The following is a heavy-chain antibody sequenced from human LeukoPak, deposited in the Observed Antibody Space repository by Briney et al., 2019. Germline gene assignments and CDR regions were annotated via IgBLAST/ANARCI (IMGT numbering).Heavy chain of an antibody. V-gene: IGHV3-23*01. CDR1: GFTFSSYA. CDR3: AKDRKVFEL. Sequence: GGSLRLSCAASGFTFSSYAMSWVRQAPGRGLEWVSAISDRGSTTYYADSVKGRFTISRDNSKNTLCLQMNSLRAEDTAVYYCAKDRKVFELWGRGTLVTVSS. J-gene: IGHJ2*01. CDR2: ISDRGSTT.